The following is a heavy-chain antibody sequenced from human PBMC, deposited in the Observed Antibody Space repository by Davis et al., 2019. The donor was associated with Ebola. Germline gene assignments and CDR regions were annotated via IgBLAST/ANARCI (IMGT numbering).Heavy chain of an antibody. D-gene: IGHD4-17*01. V-gene: IGHV3-11*01. CDR1: GFTFSDYY. J-gene: IGHJ4*02. CDR2: ISSSGSTI. CDR3: ARDAYGDSPDY. Sequence: GESLKISCAASGFTFSDYYMSWIRQAPGKGLEWVSYISSSGSTIYYADSVKGRFTISRDNAKNSLYLQMNSLRAEDTAVYYCARDAYGDSPDYWGQGTLVTVSS.